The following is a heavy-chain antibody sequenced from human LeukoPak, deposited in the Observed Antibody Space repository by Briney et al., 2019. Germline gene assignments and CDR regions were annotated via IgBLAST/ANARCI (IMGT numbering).Heavy chain of an antibody. Sequence: GGSLRLSCAASGFTFSSYAMSWVRQAPGKGLEWVSAISGSGGSTYYADSVKGRFTISRDNSKNTLYLQMNSLRAEDTAVYYCAKDVTLRASYYYDSSGYYPDAFDIWGQGTMVTVSS. CDR3: AKDVTLRASYYYDSSGYYPDAFDI. V-gene: IGHV3-23*01. CDR1: GFTFSSYA. CDR2: ISGSGGST. D-gene: IGHD3-22*01. J-gene: IGHJ3*02.